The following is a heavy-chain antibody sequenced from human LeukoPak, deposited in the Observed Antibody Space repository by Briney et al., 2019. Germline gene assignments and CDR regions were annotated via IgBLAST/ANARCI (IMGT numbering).Heavy chain of an antibody. D-gene: IGHD3-10*01. V-gene: IGHV1-69*04. J-gene: IGHJ6*02. CDR2: IIPIFGIA. Sequence: SVKVSCKASGGTFSSYAISWVRQAPGQGLEWMGRIIPIFGIANYAQKFQGRVAITADKSTSTAYMELSSLRSEDTAVYYCARGRITMVRENYYYYGMDVWGQGTTVTVSS. CDR1: GGTFSSYA. CDR3: ARGRITMVRENYYYYGMDV.